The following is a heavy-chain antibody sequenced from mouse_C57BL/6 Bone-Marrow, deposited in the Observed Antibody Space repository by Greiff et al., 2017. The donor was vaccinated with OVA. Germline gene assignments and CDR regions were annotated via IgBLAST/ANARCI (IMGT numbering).Heavy chain of an antibody. CDR3: ARFDYKDFDV. J-gene: IGHJ1*03. D-gene: IGHD2-4*01. V-gene: IGHV1-55*01. Sequence: QVQLKQPGAELVKPGASVKMSCKASGYTFTSYWITWVKQRPGQGLEWIGDIYPGSGSTNYNEKFKSKATLTVDTSSSTAYMQLSSLTSEDSAVYYCARFDYKDFDVWGTGTTVTVSS. CDR1: GYTFTSYW. CDR2: IYPGSGST.